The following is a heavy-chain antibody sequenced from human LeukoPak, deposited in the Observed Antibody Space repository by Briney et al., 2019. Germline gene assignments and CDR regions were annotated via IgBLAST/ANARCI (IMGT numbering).Heavy chain of an antibody. V-gene: IGHV3-30*03. CDR1: GFTSATYG. D-gene: IGHD3-10*01. CDR2: ISYDGSNT. CDR3: AIPYYYRSRTYIDY. Sequence: PGGSLTPSCLVAGFTSATYGIEWDRQAPGKGLEWVAVISYDGSNTYYADSVKGRFTISRDNSKDMLYLQMNSLRAEDTAVYYCAIPYYYRSRTYIDYWGRGTLVTVSS. J-gene: IGHJ4*02.